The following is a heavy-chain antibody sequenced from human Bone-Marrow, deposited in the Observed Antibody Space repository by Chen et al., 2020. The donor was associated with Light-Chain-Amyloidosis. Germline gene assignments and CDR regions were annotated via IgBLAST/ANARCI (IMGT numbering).Heavy chain of an antibody. Sequence: QLQLQESGPGLVKPSETLSLTCTVSGGSISSSSYYWGWIRQPPGKGLEWIGSIYYSGITYYNPSLKSRVTISVDTSKNQFSRKLSSVTAADTAVYYCASNGDSTVYWGQGTLVTVSS. D-gene: IGHD4-17*01. CDR3: ASNGDSTVY. J-gene: IGHJ4*02. CDR1: GGSISSSSYY. V-gene: IGHV4-39*01. CDR2: IYYSGIT.